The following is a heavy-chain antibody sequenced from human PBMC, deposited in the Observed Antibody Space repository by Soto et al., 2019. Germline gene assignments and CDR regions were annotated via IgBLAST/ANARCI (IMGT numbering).Heavy chain of an antibody. D-gene: IGHD3-3*01. CDR1: GFTFSSYA. Sequence: GGSLRLSCAASGFTFSSYAMSWVRQAPGKGLEWVSAISGSGGSTYYADSVKGRFTISRDNSKNTLYLQMNSLRAEDTAVYYCAKNRLRFLEWPTDAFDIWGQGTMVTVS. J-gene: IGHJ3*02. CDR3: AKNRLRFLEWPTDAFDI. CDR2: ISGSGGST. V-gene: IGHV3-23*01.